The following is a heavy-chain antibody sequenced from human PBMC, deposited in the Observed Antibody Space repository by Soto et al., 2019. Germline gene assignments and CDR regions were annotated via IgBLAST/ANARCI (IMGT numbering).Heavy chain of an antibody. J-gene: IGHJ4*02. V-gene: IGHV3-30*04. D-gene: IGHD6-13*01. CDR1: GFTFSGYA. CDR3: ARGWTPGTAAAGLDY. Sequence: QVQLVESGGGVVQPGRSLRLSCAASGFTFSGYAMHWVRQAPGKGLEWVAVISYDGSNKYYADSVNGRFTISRDNSKASLYLQINSLRADATSVYYCARGWTPGTAAAGLDYWGQGTLVTVSS. CDR2: ISYDGSNK.